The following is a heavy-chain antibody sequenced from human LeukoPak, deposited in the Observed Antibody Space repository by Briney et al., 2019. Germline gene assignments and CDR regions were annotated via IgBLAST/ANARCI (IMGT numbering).Heavy chain of an antibody. CDR1: GGSISGHY. J-gene: IGHJ5*02. CDR2: IYYRGST. Sequence: SETLSLTCTVSGGSISGHYWSWIRQPPGKGLEWIGYIYYRGSTSYNPSLKSRVTTSVNTSKNQFSLDLSSVTAADTAVYYCARDLISEYSRSHSHFDPWGQGTLVTVSS. CDR3: ARDLISEYSRSHSHFDP. D-gene: IGHD5-12*01. V-gene: IGHV4-59*11.